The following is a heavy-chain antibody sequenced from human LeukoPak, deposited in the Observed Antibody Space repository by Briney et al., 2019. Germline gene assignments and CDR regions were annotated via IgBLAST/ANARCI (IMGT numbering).Heavy chain of an antibody. D-gene: IGHD2-2*01. V-gene: IGHV1-8*01. J-gene: IGHJ5*02. CDR1: GYTFTSYD. CDR2: MNPNSGNT. CDR3: ARVVPAAIDWFDP. Sequence: ASVKVSCKASGYTFTSYDINWARQATGQGLEWMGWMNPNSGNTGYAQKFQGRVTMTRNTSISTAYMELSSLRSEDTAVYYCARVVPAAIDWFDPWGQGTLVTVSS.